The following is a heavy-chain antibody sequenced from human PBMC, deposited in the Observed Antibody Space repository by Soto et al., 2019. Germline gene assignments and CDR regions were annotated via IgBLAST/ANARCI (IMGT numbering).Heavy chain of an antibody. D-gene: IGHD3-22*01. J-gene: IGHJ4*02. Sequence: SVKVSCKASGGTFSSYAISWVRQAPGQGLEWMGGIIPIFGTANYAQKFQGRVTITADESTSTAYMELSSLRSEDTAVYYCARDMTYYYDSSGYSSYFDYWGQGTRVTVSS. CDR3: ARDMTYYYDSSGYSSYFDY. CDR1: GGTFSSYA. V-gene: IGHV1-69*13. CDR2: IIPIFGTA.